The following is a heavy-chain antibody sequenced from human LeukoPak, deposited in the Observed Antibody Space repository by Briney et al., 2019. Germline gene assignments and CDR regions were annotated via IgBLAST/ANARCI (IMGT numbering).Heavy chain of an antibody. V-gene: IGHV3-21*01. CDR3: ARDVSYDSSGPFDY. D-gene: IGHD3-22*01. Sequence: GGSLRLSCAASGFTFSSYSMNWVRQAPGKGLEWVSSISSSSSYIYYADSVKGRFTISRDNAKKSLYLQVNSLTADDTAVYFCARDVSYDSSGPFDYWGQGTLVTVSS. J-gene: IGHJ4*02. CDR2: ISSSSSYI. CDR1: GFTFSSYS.